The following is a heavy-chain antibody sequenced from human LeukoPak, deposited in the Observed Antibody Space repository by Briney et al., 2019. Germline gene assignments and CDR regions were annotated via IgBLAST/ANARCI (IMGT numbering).Heavy chain of an antibody. J-gene: IGHJ4*02. D-gene: IGHD7-27*01. Sequence: GGSLRLSCAASGFTFSNYWMSWVRQAPVKGLEWVANIKEDGSAIYYMDSVKGRFTISRDNVKNSVYLQMNSLRGEDTAVYYCARDFWGSGDYWGQGALVTVSS. CDR1: GFTFSNYW. CDR3: ARDFWGSGDY. V-gene: IGHV3-7*01. CDR2: IKEDGSAI.